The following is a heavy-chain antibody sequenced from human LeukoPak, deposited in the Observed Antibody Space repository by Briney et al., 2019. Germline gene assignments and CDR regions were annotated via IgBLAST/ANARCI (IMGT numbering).Heavy chain of an antibody. V-gene: IGHV3-30*04. CDR2: ISYDGSNK. J-gene: IGHJ3*02. CDR1: GFTFSSYA. Sequence: GGSLRLSCAASGFTFSSYAMHWVRQAPGKGLEWVAVISYDGSNKYYADSEKGRFTISRDNSKNTLYLQMNSLRAEDTAVYYCARDPDPQSGYSSAHGIWGQGTMVTVSS. D-gene: IGHD6-19*01. CDR3: ARDPDPQSGYSSAHGI.